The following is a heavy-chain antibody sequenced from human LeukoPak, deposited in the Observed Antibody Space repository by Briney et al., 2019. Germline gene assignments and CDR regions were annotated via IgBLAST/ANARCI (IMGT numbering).Heavy chain of an antibody. V-gene: IGHV1-2*02. CDR3: AREGIAVAGTSPAFDY. CDR2: INPNSGGT. D-gene: IGHD6-19*01. J-gene: IGHJ4*02. CDR1: GYTFTGYY. Sequence: ASVKVSCKASGYTFTGYYMHWVRQAPGQGLEWMGWINPNSGGTNYAQKFQGRVTVTRDTSISTAYMELSRLRSDDTAVYYCAREGIAVAGTSPAFDYWGQGTLVTVSS.